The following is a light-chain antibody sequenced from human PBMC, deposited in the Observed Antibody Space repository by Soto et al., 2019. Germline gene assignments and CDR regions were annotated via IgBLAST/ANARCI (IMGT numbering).Light chain of an antibody. J-gene: IGKJ4*01. Sequence: GDRVTVTCRASQDINRYLAWYQQKPGQVPELLIYAASTLHSGVSSRFSGSGSGTQFTLTISSLLPEDVATYYCQKYDFAPLSFGGGTKVDIK. CDR1: QDINRY. CDR3: QKYDFAPLS. V-gene: IGKV1-27*01. CDR2: AAS.